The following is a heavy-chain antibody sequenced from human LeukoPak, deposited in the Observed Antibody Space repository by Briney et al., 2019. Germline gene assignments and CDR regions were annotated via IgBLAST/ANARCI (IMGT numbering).Heavy chain of an antibody. V-gene: IGHV1-8*03. Sequence: RASVKVSCKASGYTFTSYDINWVRQATGQGLEWMGWMNPNSGNTGYAQKFQGRVTITRNTSISTAYMELSSLRSEDTAVYYCARGLQQDSRGWYGDPDFDYWGQGTLVTVSS. D-gene: IGHD6-19*01. CDR2: MNPNSGNT. J-gene: IGHJ4*02. CDR1: GYTFTSYD. CDR3: ARGLQQDSRGWYGDPDFDY.